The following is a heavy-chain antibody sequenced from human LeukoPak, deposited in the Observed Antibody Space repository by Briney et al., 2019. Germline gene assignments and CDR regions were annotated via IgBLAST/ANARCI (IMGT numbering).Heavy chain of an antibody. CDR3: ARDGAAFSWFDP. D-gene: IGHD6-25*01. Sequence: GGSLRLSCAASGFTFSSYSMNWVRQAPGKGLEWVSSISSSSSYIYYADSVKGRFTISRDNAKNSLYLQMNSLRAEDTAVYYCARDGAAFSWFDPWGQGTLVTVSS. V-gene: IGHV3-21*01. J-gene: IGHJ5*02. CDR2: ISSSSSYI. CDR1: GFTFSSYS.